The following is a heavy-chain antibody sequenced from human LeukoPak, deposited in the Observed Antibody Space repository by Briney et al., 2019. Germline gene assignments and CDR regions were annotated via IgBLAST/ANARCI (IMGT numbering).Heavy chain of an antibody. V-gene: IGHV3-23*01. D-gene: IGHD6-19*01. Sequence: PGESLRLSCAASGFTFSSHAMSWVRQAPGKGLEWVSAISSSGGSTYYADSVKGRFTISRDNSKNTLCLQMNSLRAEDTAVYYCARGEHSSGWFYFDYWGQGTLVTVSS. CDR3: ARGEHSSGWFYFDY. CDR2: ISSSGGST. J-gene: IGHJ4*02. CDR1: GFTFSSHA.